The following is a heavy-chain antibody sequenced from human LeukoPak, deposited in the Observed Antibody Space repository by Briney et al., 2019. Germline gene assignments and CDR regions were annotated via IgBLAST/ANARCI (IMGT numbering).Heavy chain of an antibody. CDR2: ISYDGSNK. V-gene: IGHV3-30*04. D-gene: IGHD3-9*01. Sequence: PGGSLRLSCAASGFTVSSYAMTWVRQAPGKGLEWVAVISYDGSNKYYADSVKGRFTISRDNSKNTLYLQMNSLRAEDTAVYYCARGHDILTGYNFDYWGQGTLVTVSS. CDR3: ARGHDILTGYNFDY. J-gene: IGHJ4*02. CDR1: GFTVSSYA.